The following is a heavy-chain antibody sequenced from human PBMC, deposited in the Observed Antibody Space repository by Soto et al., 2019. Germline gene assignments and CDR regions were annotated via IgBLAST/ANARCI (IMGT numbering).Heavy chain of an antibody. Sequence: SETLSLTCTVSGGSISSGDYYWSWTRQPPGKGLEWIGYIYYSGSTYYNPSLKSRVTISVATSKNQFSLKLSSVTAAGTAEYYCARVSQKYVDIVATMGGFVGWYVDYWGQGTLVTVSS. CDR1: GGSISSGDYY. J-gene: IGHJ4*02. V-gene: IGHV4-30-4*01. CDR3: ARVSQKYVDIVATMGGFVGWYVDY. D-gene: IGHD5-12*01. CDR2: IYYSGST.